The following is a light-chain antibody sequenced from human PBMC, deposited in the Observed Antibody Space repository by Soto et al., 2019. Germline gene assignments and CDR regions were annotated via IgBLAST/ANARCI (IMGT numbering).Light chain of an antibody. Sequence: QLVLTQSPSASASLGASVKLTCTLSGGHSSYAIAWHQQQPGKGPRYLMKLDSDGSHNKGDGIPDRFSGSSSGAERYLTISGLQSEDEADYYCQTWGSGIPVVFGGGTKLTVL. J-gene: IGLJ2*01. CDR1: GGHSSYA. CDR3: QTWGSGIPVV. CDR2: LDSDGSH. V-gene: IGLV4-69*01.